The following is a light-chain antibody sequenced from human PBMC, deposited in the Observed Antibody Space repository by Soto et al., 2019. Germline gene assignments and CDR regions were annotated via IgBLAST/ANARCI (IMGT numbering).Light chain of an antibody. CDR1: QSVSSK. V-gene: IGKV3-15*01. CDR2: GAS. Sequence: MVMTQSPANLSVSRGERATLSCRASQSVSSKLAWYQQKPGQAPRLLIYGASTRASGVPDRFSGDGSGTDFTLTISSLQSEDFAVYYCQQYHNWPTFGQGTDWRL. J-gene: IGKJ5*01. CDR3: QQYHNWPT.